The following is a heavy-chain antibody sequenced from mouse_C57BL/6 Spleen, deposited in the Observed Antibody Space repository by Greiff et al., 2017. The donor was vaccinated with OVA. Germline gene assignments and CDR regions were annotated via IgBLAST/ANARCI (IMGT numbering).Heavy chain of an antibody. V-gene: IGHV1-62-2*01. CDR3: ARHEERYDYEGYYAMDY. Sequence: QVQLQQSGAELVKPGASVKLSCKASGYTFTEYTIHWVKQRSGQGLEWIGWFYPGSGSIKYNEKFKDKATLTADKSSSTVYMELSRLTSEDSAVYFCARHEERYDYEGYYAMDYWGQGTSVTVSS. CDR2: FYPGSGSI. D-gene: IGHD2-4*01. CDR1: GYTFTEYT. J-gene: IGHJ4*01.